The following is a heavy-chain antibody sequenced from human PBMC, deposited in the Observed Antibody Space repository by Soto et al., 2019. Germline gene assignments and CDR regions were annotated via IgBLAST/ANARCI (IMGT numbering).Heavy chain of an antibody. CDR2: ISGSGGST. CDR1: GFTFSSYA. Sequence: GGSLRLSCAASGFTFSSYAMSWVRQAPGKGLEWVSAISGSGGSTYYADSVKGRFTISRDNSKNTLYLQMNSLRAEDTAVYYCAKDPEGYSYGSWVNWFDPWGQGTLVTVSS. J-gene: IGHJ5*02. D-gene: IGHD5-18*01. CDR3: AKDPEGYSYGSWVNWFDP. V-gene: IGHV3-23*01.